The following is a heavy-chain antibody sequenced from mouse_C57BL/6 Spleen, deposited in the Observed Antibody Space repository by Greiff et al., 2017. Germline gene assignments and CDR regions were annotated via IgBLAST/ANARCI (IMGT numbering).Heavy chain of an antibody. CDR1: GYTFTSYW. D-gene: IGHD1-1*01. Sequence: QVQLQQPGAELVKPGASVKMSCKASGYTFTSYWITWVKQRPGQGLEWIGGIDPGSGSTNYNEKFKSKATLTVDTSSSAAYMQLSSLTSEDSAVYYGAREGVYYYGSSWYFDVGGTGTTVTVSA. J-gene: IGHJ1*03. CDR2: IDPGSGST. V-gene: IGHV1-55*01. CDR3: AREGVYYYGSSWYFDV.